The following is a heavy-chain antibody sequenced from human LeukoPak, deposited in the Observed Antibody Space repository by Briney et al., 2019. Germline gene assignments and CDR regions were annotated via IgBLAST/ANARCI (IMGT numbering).Heavy chain of an antibody. CDR2: ISAYNGNT. Sequence: ASVKVSCTASGYTFTNYGISWVRQAPGQGLEWMGWISAYNGNTNYAQKLQGRVTMTTDTSTSTAYMELRSLRSDDTAVYYCASDRRPAAGLPHYYYGMDVWGQGTTVTVSS. D-gene: IGHD6-13*01. CDR1: GYTFTNYG. CDR3: ASDRRPAAGLPHYYYGMDV. V-gene: IGHV1-18*01. J-gene: IGHJ6*02.